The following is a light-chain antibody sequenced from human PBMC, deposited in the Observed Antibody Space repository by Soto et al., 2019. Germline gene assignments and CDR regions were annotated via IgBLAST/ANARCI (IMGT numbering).Light chain of an antibody. CDR3: QQRSNWPPGYT. V-gene: IGKV3-11*01. CDR1: QRVSRY. CDR2: DAS. Sequence: EIVLTQSPATLSLSPGEGATLSCRASQRVSRYLAWYQQKPGQAPRLLIYDASSRAIGTPARFIGSGSGTDFSLTISSLEPEDSAVYYCQQRSNWPPGYTFGQGTKLEIK. J-gene: IGKJ2*01.